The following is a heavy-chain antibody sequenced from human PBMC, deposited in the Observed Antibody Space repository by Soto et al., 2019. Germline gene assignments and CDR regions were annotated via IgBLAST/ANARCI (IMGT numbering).Heavy chain of an antibody. D-gene: IGHD1-26*01. Sequence: QITLKESGPTLVKPTQTLTLTCNFSGFSLSTSGVGVGWIRQPPGKALEWLALIYWDDDKRYSPSLKSRLTITKDTSKNQVVLTMTHMDPVDTATYYCAHRPSPVGATRFYYFDYWGQGTLVTVSS. V-gene: IGHV2-5*02. CDR2: IYWDDDK. CDR3: AHRPSPVGATRFYYFDY. J-gene: IGHJ4*02. CDR1: GFSLSTSGVG.